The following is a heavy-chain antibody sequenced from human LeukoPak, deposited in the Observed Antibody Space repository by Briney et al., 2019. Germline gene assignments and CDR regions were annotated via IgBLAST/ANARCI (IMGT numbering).Heavy chain of an antibody. Sequence: PSETLSLTCAVYGGSFSGYYWSWIRQPPGKGLEWIGEINHSGSTNYNPSLKSRVTISVDTSKNQFSLKLSSVTAADTAVYYCARSGLGGDDAFDIWGQGTMVTVSS. CDR1: GGSFSGYY. J-gene: IGHJ3*02. D-gene: IGHD1-26*01. CDR3: ARSGLGGDDAFDI. CDR2: INHSGST. V-gene: IGHV4-34*01.